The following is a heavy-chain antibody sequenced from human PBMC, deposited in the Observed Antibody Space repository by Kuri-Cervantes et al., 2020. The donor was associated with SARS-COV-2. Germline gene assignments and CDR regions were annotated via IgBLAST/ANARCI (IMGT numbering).Heavy chain of an antibody. CDR2: ISGSGGST. Sequence: GESLKISCAASGFTFDNYGMSWVRQAPGKGLEWVSAISGSGGSTYYADSVKGRFTISRDNAKNSLYLQMNSLRAEDTAVYYCATTSYYYGSGSYYRPPPYYYYKDVWGKGTTVTVSS. CDR3: ATTSYYYGSGSYYRPPPYYYYKDV. D-gene: IGHD3-10*01. V-gene: IGHV3-23*01. J-gene: IGHJ6*03. CDR1: GFTFDNYG.